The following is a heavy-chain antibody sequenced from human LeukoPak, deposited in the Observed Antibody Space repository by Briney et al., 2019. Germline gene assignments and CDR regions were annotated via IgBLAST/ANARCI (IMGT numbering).Heavy chain of an antibody. J-gene: IGHJ4*02. CDR1: GGSISSYY. D-gene: IGHD5-18*01. V-gene: IGHV4-34*01. CDR2: INHSGST. CDR3: ARDSGYGGYSYGYLVY. Sequence: SETLSLTCTVSGGSISSYYWSWIRQPPGKGLEWIGEINHSGSTNYNPSLKSRVTISVDTSKNQFSLKLSSVTAADTAVYYCARDSGYGGYSYGYLVYWGQGTLVTVPS.